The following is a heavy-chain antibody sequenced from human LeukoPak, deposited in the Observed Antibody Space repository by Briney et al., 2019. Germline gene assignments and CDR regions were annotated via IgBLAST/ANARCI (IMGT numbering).Heavy chain of an antibody. V-gene: IGHV4-39*07. CDR3: ARDADYAWGIAVAGPRGPFDY. D-gene: IGHD6-19*01. CDR1: GVSISSSSYY. CDR2: IYYSGST. J-gene: IGHJ4*02. Sequence: SETLSLTCTVSGVSISSSSYYWGWIRQPPGKGLEWIGSIYYSGSTYYNPSLKSRVTISVDTSKNQFSLKLSSVTAADTAVYYCARDADYAWGIAVAGPRGPFDYWGQGTLVTVSS.